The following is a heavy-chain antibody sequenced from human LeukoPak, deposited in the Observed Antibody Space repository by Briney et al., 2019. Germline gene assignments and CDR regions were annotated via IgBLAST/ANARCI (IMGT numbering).Heavy chain of an antibody. CDR1: GFTFSSYE. CDR3: ARSSYYYTAKGLCFDY. D-gene: IGHD5-12*01. V-gene: IGHV3-48*03. CDR2: ISSSGSTI. J-gene: IGHJ4*02. Sequence: GGSLRLSCAASGFTFSSYEMNWVRQAPGKGLEWVSYISSSGSTIYYADSVKGRFTISRDNAKNSLYLQMNSLRAEDTAVYYCARSSYYYTAKGLCFDYWGQGTLVTVSS.